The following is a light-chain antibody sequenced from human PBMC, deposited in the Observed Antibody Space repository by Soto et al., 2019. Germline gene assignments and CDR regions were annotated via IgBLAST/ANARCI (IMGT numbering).Light chain of an antibody. CDR2: EVS. V-gene: IGLV2-14*01. J-gene: IGLJ3*02. Sequence: QSVLTQPASVSGSPGQSITISCTGTISDVGGYNYVSWYQQHPGKAPKLMIYEVSNRPSGVSNRFSGSKSGNTASLTISGLQAEDEAYYYCSSYTTSTTPWVFGGGTKLTVL. CDR1: ISDVGGYNY. CDR3: SSYTTSTTPWV.